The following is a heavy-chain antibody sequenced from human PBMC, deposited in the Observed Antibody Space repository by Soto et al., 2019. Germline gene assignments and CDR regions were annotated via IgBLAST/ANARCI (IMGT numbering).Heavy chain of an antibody. CDR1: GFTFSSYG. CDR3: AKDGDPFTIFGVAPDY. V-gene: IGHV3-30*18. CDR2: ISYDGSNK. D-gene: IGHD3-3*01. J-gene: IGHJ4*02. Sequence: GGSLRLSCAASGFTFSSYGMHWVRQAPGKGLEWVAVISYDGSNKYYADSVKGRFTISRDNSENTLYLQMNSLRAEDTAVYYCAKDGDPFTIFGVAPDYWGQGTLVTVSS.